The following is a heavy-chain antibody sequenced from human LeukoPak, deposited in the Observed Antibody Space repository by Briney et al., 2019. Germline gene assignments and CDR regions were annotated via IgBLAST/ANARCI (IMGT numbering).Heavy chain of an antibody. CDR1: GFTFSSYG. D-gene: IGHD4-23*01. V-gene: IGHV3-30*03. Sequence: PGRSLRLSCAASGFTFSSYGMHWVRQAPGKGLEWVAVISYDGSNKYYADSVKGRFTISRDHSKNTLYLQMNSLRAEDTAVYYCASGGGNYYWYFDLWGRGTLVTVSS. CDR2: ISYDGSNK. CDR3: ASGGGNYYWYFDL. J-gene: IGHJ2*01.